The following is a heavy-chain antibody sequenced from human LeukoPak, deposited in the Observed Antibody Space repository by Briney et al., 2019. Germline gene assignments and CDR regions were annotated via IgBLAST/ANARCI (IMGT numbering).Heavy chain of an antibody. CDR2: IRSSGSTI. CDR3: ASLGSVLGYCSGGSCLVDY. D-gene: IGHD2-15*01. J-gene: IGHJ4*02. V-gene: IGHV3-48*03. CDR1: GFTFSSYE. Sequence: GGSLRLSCAASGFTFSSYEMNWVRQAPGKGLEWVSYIRSSGSTIYYADSVQCRFTISRDNAKNSLYLQMNSLRAEDTAVYYCASLGSVLGYCSGGSCLVDYWGQGTLVTVSS.